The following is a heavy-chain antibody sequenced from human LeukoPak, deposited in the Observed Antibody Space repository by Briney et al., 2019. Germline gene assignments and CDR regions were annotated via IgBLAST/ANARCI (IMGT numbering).Heavy chain of an antibody. J-gene: IGHJ4*02. CDR2: FDPENGET. CDR1: GYTLTKLS. Sequence: GASVKVSCKVSGYTLTKLSMHWVRQAPGKGLEWMGGFDPENGETVHAQKFQGRVSMTEDTSTDTAYMELSSLRSEDTAVYYCATTDTAMGPYYFDYWGQGTLVTVSS. D-gene: IGHD5-18*01. CDR3: ATTDTAMGPYYFDY. V-gene: IGHV1-24*01.